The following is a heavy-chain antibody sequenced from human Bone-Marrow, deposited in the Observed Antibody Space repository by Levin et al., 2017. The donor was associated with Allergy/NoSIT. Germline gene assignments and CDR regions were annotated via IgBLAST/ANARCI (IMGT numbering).Heavy chain of an antibody. J-gene: IGHJ4*02. D-gene: IGHD3-16*01. CDR3: ARVRGKDNTNGYFDY. Sequence: PGGSLRLSCVASGFTFSSYEMNWVRQAPGKGLEWVSYISAGGTTMYYADSVKGRFTISRDNAKNSLYLQMSNLRAEDTAVYFCARVRGKDNTNGYFDYWGQGTLVTGSS. CDR1: GFTFSSYE. CDR2: ISAGGTTM. V-gene: IGHV3-48*03.